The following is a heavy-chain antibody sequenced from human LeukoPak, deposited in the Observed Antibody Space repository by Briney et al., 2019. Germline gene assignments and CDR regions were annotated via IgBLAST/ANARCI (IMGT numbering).Heavy chain of an antibody. D-gene: IGHD4-17*01. CDR2: INHSGST. V-gene: IGHV4-34*01. Sequence: SETLSLTCAVYGGSLSGYYWSWIRQPPGKGLEWIGEINHSGSTNYNPSLKSRVTISVDTSKNQFSLKLSSVTAADTAVYYCARGKDGDYGFNYYGMDVWGQGTTVTVSS. CDR1: GGSLSGYY. J-gene: IGHJ6*02. CDR3: ARGKDGDYGFNYYGMDV.